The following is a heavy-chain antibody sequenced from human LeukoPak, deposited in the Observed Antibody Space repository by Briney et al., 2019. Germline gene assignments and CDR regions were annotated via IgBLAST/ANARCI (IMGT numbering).Heavy chain of an antibody. D-gene: IGHD3-9*01. CDR2: IIPIFGTA. J-gene: IGHJ4*02. CDR3: AREGDYDILTGYYNY. V-gene: IGHV1-69*05. Sequence: SVKVSCKTSGYTFVHFGVSWVRQAPGQGLEWMGRIIPIFGTANYAQKFQGRVTITTDESTSTAYMELSSLRSEDTAVYYCAREGDYDILTGYYNYWGQGTLVTVSS. CDR1: GYTFVHFG.